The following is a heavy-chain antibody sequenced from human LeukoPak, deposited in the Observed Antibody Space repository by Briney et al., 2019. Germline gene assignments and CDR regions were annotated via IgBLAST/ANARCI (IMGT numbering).Heavy chain of an antibody. CDR1: GYTFTGYY. CDR2: INPNSGGT. V-gene: IGHV1-2*02. Sequence: ASVKVPCKASGYTFTGYYMHWVRQAPGQGLEWMGWINPNSGGTNYAQKFQGRVTMTRDTSISTAYMELSRLRSDDTAVYYCARDNYWRYDFWSGGMDVWGKGTTVTVSS. D-gene: IGHD3-3*01. J-gene: IGHJ6*04. CDR3: ARDNYWRYDFWSGGMDV.